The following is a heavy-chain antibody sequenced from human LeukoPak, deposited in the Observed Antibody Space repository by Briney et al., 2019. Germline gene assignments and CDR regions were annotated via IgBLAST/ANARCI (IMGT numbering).Heavy chain of an antibody. D-gene: IGHD3-22*01. CDR2: ISSDGSSS. Sequence: PGGSLRLSCEASGFTFSSSWMHWVRQAPGEGLVWVSRISSDGSSSSYADSVKSRFTISRDNAKNTLSLQMNSLRAEDTAVYYCARASYDSSGYVYWGQGTLVTVSS. CDR1: GFTFSSSW. CDR3: ARASYDSSGYVY. V-gene: IGHV3-74*01. J-gene: IGHJ4*02.